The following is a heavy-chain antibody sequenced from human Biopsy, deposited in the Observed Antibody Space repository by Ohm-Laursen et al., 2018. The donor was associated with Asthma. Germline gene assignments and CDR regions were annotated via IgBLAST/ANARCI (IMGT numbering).Heavy chain of an antibody. CDR2: VSWNSGSI. CDR1: GFTFDDYA. Sequence: SLRLSCTASGFTFDDYAMHWVRQAPGKGLEWVSGVSWNSGSIDYADSVRGRFTISRDYSKNTLYLQMHSLRAEDTAAYYCARGDSSNWPHYYFDYWGQGTLVTVSS. D-gene: IGHD3-22*01. CDR3: ARGDSSNWPHYYFDY. J-gene: IGHJ4*02. V-gene: IGHV3-9*01.